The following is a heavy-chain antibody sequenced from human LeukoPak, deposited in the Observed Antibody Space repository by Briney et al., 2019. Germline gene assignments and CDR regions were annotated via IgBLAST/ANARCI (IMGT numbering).Heavy chain of an antibody. Sequence: PSQTLSLTCTVSGGSISGSYYWTWIRQPAGKGLEWIGRIYTSGSTNYNPSLTSRVTISLVPSKNQFSLKLSSVTAADTAVYYCAREKSYSSSFGYWGQGTLVTVSS. CDR3: AREKSYSSSFGY. CDR1: GGSISGSYY. CDR2: IYTSGST. D-gene: IGHD6-6*01. J-gene: IGHJ4*02. V-gene: IGHV4-61*02.